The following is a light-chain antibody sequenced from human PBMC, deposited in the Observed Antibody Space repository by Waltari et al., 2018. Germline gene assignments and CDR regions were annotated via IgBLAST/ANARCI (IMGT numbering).Light chain of an antibody. V-gene: IGKV3-20*01. J-gene: IGKJ1*01. CDR1: KSVTRTF. Sequence: EIVLTQSPGTLSLSPGERDTLSCRASKSVTRTFAWYQQKPGQAPRLLIYGASNRATGRPDRLRGSGSGTDFSLTISRLEPEDFAVYYCQHYLRLPATFGQGTKVEIK. CDR2: GAS. CDR3: QHYLRLPAT.